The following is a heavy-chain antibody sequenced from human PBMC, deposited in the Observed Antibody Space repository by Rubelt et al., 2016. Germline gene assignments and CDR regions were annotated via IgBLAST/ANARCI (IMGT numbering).Heavy chain of an antibody. Sequence: QVQLQQWGAGLVKPSETLSLTCAVYGGSVSGYYWSWIRQPPGKGLEWIGAINHSGSTNYNPSLKSRVTISVDKSKNQFSLRLTSGTAADTAVYYCARVNRYYFDYWGQGTLVTVSS. CDR2: INHSGST. CDR3: ARVNRYYFDY. V-gene: IGHV4-34*01. CDR1: GGSVSGYY. J-gene: IGHJ4*02.